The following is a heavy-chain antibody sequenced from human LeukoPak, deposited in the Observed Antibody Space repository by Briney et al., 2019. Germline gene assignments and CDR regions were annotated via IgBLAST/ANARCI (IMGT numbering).Heavy chain of an antibody. V-gene: IGHV3-30*03. CDR2: ISYDGSNK. CDR1: GFTFSSYG. J-gene: IGHJ6*02. CDR3: ARGGPQYYYYYYGMDV. Sequence: PGGSLRLSCAASGFTFSSYGMHWVRQAPGKGLEWVAVISYDGSNKYYADSVKGRFTISRDNSKNTLYLQMNSLRAEDTAVYYCARGGPQYYYYYYGMDVWGQGTTVTVSS.